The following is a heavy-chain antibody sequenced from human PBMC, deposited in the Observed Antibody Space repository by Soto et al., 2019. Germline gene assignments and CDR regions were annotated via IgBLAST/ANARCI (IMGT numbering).Heavy chain of an antibody. CDR3: ARDQGREILASAFDF. D-gene: IGHD5-12*01. J-gene: IGHJ3*01. Sequence: EVQLVESGGGLVQPGESLRLSCAASGFSFTSHWMSWVRQAPGKGLEWVATIKRDGSASYYLGSVKGRFTISRDNANYSLFLEMTSLRAEDTAVYYCARDQGREILASAFDFWGQGTKVTVSS. CDR1: GFSFTSHW. V-gene: IGHV3-7*01. CDR2: IKRDGSAS.